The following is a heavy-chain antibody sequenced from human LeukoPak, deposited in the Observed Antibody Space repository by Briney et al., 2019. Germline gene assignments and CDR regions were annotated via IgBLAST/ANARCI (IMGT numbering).Heavy chain of an antibody. V-gene: IGHV4-34*01. CDR1: GGSFSGYY. D-gene: IGHD3-10*01. J-gene: IGHJ5*02. CDR2: INHSGST. CDR3: ARGRGITMVRGVIDP. Sequence: SETLSLTCAVYGGSFSGYYWSWIRQPPGKGLEWIGEINHSGSTNYNPSLKSRVTISVDTSKNQFSLKLSSVTAADTAVYYCARGRGITMVRGVIDPWGQGTLVTVSS.